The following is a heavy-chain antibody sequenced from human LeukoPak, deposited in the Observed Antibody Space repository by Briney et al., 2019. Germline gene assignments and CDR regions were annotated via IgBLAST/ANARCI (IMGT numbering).Heavy chain of an antibody. J-gene: IGHJ6*03. V-gene: IGHV3-66*01. D-gene: IGHD6-19*01. CDR3: AKARGSSGWSDMDV. Sequence: GGSLRLSCAASGFTFSIYAMTWVRQAPGKGLEWVSLIYSGGSTYYADSVKGRFTISRDNSKNTLYLQMNSLRVEDTAVYYCAKARGSSGWSDMDVWGKGTTVTVSS. CDR1: GFTFSIYA. CDR2: IYSGGST.